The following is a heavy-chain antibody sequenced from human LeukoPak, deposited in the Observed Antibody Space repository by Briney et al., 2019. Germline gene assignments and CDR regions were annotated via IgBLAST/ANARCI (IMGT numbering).Heavy chain of an antibody. J-gene: IGHJ2*01. CDR1: GFTFSDYY. Sequence: PGGSLRLSCAASGFTFSDYYMSWIRQAPGKGLEWVSYISSSGSTIYYADSVKGRFTISRDNAKNSLYLQMKSLRAEDTAVYYCARVHKGPYCSGGSCPSQYWYFDLWGRGTLVTVSS. D-gene: IGHD2-15*01. V-gene: IGHV3-11*04. CDR2: ISSSGSTI. CDR3: ARVHKGPYCSGGSCPSQYWYFDL.